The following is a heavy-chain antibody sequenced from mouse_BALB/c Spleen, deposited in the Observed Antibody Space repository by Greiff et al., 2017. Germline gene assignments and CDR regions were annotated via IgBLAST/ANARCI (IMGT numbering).Heavy chain of an antibody. V-gene: IGHV14-3*02. CDR3: ARLTGTWFAY. CDR2: IDPANGNT. Sequence: EVQGVESGAELVKPGASVKLSCTASGFNIKDTYMHWVKQRPEQGLEWIGRIDPANGNTKYDPKFQGKATITADTSSNTAYLQLSSLTSEDTAVYYCARLTGTWFAYWGQGTLVTVSA. CDR1: GFNIKDTY. J-gene: IGHJ3*01. D-gene: IGHD4-1*01.